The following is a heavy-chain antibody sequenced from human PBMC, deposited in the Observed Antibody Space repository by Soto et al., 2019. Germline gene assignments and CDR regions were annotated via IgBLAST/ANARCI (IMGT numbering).Heavy chain of an antibody. CDR2: IYYSGTT. Sequence: SETLPLTCTVSGGSISGGGYYWSWIRQHPGKGLEWIGYIYYSGTTYDNPSLKSRVTISVDTSENQFSLRLSSVTAADTAVYYCARVRDFNYYGSGSYYYYGMDVWGQGNTVT. CDR1: GGSISGGGYY. V-gene: IGHV4-31*03. CDR3: ARVRDFNYYGSGSYYYYGMDV. D-gene: IGHD3-10*01. J-gene: IGHJ6*02.